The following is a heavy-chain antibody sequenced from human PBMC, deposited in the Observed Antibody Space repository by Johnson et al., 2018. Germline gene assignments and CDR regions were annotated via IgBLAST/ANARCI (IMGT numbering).Heavy chain of an antibody. D-gene: IGHD6-13*01. Sequence: QVQLQQWGAGLLKXSETLSLXCAVYGGSFSGYYWSWIRQPPGKGLEWIGEINHRGSTNYNPSLKSRGSLAVDTSKNQFSLKLSSVTAAETAVYYWGRGRGESSSWYRYYYYYMDVWGKGTTVTVSS. CDR1: GGSFSGYY. CDR2: INHRGST. V-gene: IGHV4-34*01. J-gene: IGHJ6*03. CDR3: GRGRGESSSWYRYYYYYMDV.